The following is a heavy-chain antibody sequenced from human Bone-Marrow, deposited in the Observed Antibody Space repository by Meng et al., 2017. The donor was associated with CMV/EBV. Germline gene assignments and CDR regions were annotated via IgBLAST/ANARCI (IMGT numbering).Heavy chain of an antibody. J-gene: IGHJ6*02. CDR3: ARDGGFAMAPNYYYYYGMDV. CDR1: GFTVSSNY. Sequence: ESLKISCAASGFTVSSNYMSWVRQAPGKGLEWVSVIYSGGSTYYADSVKGRFTISRDNSKNTLYLQMNSLRAEDTAVYYCARDGGFAMAPNYYYYYGMDVWGQGTTVTVSS. V-gene: IGHV3-53*01. D-gene: IGHD2-2*01. CDR2: IYSGGST.